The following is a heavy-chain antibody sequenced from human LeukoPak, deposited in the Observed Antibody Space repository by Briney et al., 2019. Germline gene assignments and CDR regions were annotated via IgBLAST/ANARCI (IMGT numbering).Heavy chain of an antibody. CDR1: GYSFTSYW. J-gene: IGHJ4*02. CDR2: INPSDSDT. CDR3: ARHRGSGAADYFDY. D-gene: IGHD6-19*01. Sequence: GESLKISCKGSGYSFTSYWIAWVRQMPGKGLEWMGIINPSDSDTRYSPSFQGQVTISADKSISAAHLQWSSLKASDTAMYYCARHRGSGAADYFDYWGQGTLVTVSS. V-gene: IGHV5-51*01.